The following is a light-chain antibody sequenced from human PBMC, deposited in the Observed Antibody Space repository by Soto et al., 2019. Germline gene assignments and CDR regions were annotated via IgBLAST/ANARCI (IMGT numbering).Light chain of an antibody. V-gene: IGLV2-14*01. CDR1: SSDVGGYNY. Sequence: QSALTQSASVSGSPGQAITISCTGTSSDVGGYNYVSWYQQHPGKAPKLIIYDVSNRPSGVSTRFSGCKSGNTASLTISGLQAEDEADYSCSSYTSTNSGVFGGGTKLTVL. CDR3: SSYTSTNSGV. CDR2: DVS. J-gene: IGLJ3*02.